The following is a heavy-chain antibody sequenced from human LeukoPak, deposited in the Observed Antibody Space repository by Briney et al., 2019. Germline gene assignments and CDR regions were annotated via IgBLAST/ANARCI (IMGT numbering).Heavy chain of an antibody. D-gene: IGHD3-3*01. CDR2: MNSGSRYP. Sequence: GGSLRLSCTASGVTFSSYAMTWVRQAPGEGLEWVSAMNSGSRYPYYADSVRGRFTISRDNAKKSLYLLMNSLRAEDTAIYYCARDRPTGASRVFVVQWGQGTLVTVSS. CDR1: GVTFSSYA. CDR3: ARDRPTGASRVFVVQ. V-gene: IGHV3-21*01. J-gene: IGHJ4*02.